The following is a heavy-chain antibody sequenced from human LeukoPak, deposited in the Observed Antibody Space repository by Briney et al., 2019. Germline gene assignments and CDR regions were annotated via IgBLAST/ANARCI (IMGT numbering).Heavy chain of an antibody. D-gene: IGHD3-10*01. V-gene: IGHV3-21*01. CDR3: ARAVRGEVAPNFDY. CDR2: ISSSSSYI. J-gene: IGHJ4*02. CDR1: GFTFNSYA. Sequence: GGSLRLSCAASGFTFNSYAMSWVRQAPGKGLEWVSSISSSSSYIYYADSVKGRFTISRDNAKNSLYLQMNSLRAEDTAVYYCARAVRGEVAPNFDYWGQGTLVTVSS.